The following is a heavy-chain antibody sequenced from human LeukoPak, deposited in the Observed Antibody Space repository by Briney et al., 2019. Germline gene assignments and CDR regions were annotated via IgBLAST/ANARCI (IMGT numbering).Heavy chain of an antibody. D-gene: IGHD7-27*01. CDR1: GDSVSNNSAA. CDR2: TYYRYKWYY. Sequence: SQTLSLTCDISGDSVSNNSAAWNWIRQPPSRGLEWLGRTYYRYKWYYDYATSVKSRISISPDTSKNQFSLQLNSVTPEDTAVYYCAREAPNCSDSTCPFHYYYAVDVWGQGTTVTVSS. V-gene: IGHV6-1*01. J-gene: IGHJ6*02. CDR3: AREAPNCSDSTCPFHYYYAVDV.